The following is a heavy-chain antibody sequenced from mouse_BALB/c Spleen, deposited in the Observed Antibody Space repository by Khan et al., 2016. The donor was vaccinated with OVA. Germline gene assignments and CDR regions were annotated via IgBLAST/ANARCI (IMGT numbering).Heavy chain of an antibody. V-gene: IGHV1S135*01. CDR1: GYSFSTYY. CDR3: ARPSSTSWFAY. J-gene: IGHJ3*01. D-gene: IGHD1-1*01. CDR2: IDPFNGGA. Sequence: IQLVQSGPELMKPGASVKISCKASGYSFSTYYIHWVTRSHGKTLEWIGYIDPFNGGATYNQKFKGKATLTVDKSSSTAYMHLTSLTSEDSAVYYCARPSSTSWFAYWGQGTLVTVSA.